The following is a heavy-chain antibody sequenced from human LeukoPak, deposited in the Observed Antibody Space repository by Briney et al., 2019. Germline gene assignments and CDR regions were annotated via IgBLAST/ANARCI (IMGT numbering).Heavy chain of an antibody. Sequence: GGSLRLSCAASGCTFSSYSMNWVRQAPGKGLEWVSSISNSSSYIYYADSVKGRFNISRDNAKNSLYLQMNSLRAEDTAVCYCARDVTLGVRGVIPRSYYDGMDVWGKGTTVTVSS. CDR3: ARDVTLGVRGVIPRSYYDGMDV. CDR2: ISNSSSYI. CDR1: GCTFSSYS. D-gene: IGHD3-10*01. J-gene: IGHJ6*04. V-gene: IGHV3-21*01.